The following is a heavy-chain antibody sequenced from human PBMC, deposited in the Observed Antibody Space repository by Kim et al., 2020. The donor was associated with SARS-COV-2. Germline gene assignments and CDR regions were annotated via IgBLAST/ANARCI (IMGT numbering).Heavy chain of an antibody. CDR1: GGSFSGYY. J-gene: IGHJ5*02. V-gene: IGHV4-34*01. CDR2: INHSGST. Sequence: SETLSLTCAVYGGSFSGYYWSWIRQPPGKGLEWIGEINHSGSTNYNPSLKSRVTISVDTSKNQFSLKLSSVTAADTAVYYCARARHYDFWSGYYQNWFDPWGQGTLVTVSS. D-gene: IGHD3-3*01. CDR3: ARARHYDFWSGYYQNWFDP.